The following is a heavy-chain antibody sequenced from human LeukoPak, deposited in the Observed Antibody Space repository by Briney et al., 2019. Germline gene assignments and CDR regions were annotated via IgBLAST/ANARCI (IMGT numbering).Heavy chain of an antibody. CDR1: GFTFSSYS. V-gene: IGHV3-21*01. D-gene: IGHD3-22*01. Sequence: PGGSLRLSCAASGFTFSSYSMNWVRQAPGKGLEWVSSISSSSSYIYYADSVKGRFTISRDNAKNSLYLQMNSLRAEDTAVYYCARGDGDSSGYYSDYWGQGTLVTVSS. CDR3: ARGDGDSSGYYSDY. J-gene: IGHJ4*02. CDR2: ISSSSSYI.